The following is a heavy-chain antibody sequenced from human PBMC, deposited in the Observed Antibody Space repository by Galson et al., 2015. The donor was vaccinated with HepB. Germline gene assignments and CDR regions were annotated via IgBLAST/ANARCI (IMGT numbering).Heavy chain of an antibody. J-gene: IGHJ4*02. D-gene: IGHD3-22*01. Sequence: SVKVSCKASGYTFTSYYMHWVRQGPGQGLEWMGIINPSGGSTSYAQKFQGRVTMTRDTSTSTVYMELSSLRSEDTAVYYCAIDNSSGYYEGSFDYWGQGTLVTVSS. V-gene: IGHV1-46*01. CDR3: AIDNSSGYYEGSFDY. CDR2: INPSGGST. CDR1: GYTFTSYY.